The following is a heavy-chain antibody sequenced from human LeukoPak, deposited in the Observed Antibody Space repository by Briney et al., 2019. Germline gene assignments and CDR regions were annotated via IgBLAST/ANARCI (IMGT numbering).Heavy chain of an antibody. J-gene: IGHJ6*02. CDR3: ARSGVSYYYGMDV. Sequence: GGSLRLSCAASGFTVSSNYMSWVRQAPGKGLEWVSVIYSGGSTYYADSVKGRFTISRDISKNTLYLQMNSLRAEDTAVYYCARSGVSYYYGMDVWGQGTTVTVSS. CDR2: IYSGGST. V-gene: IGHV3-53*01. CDR1: GFTVSSNY. D-gene: IGHD1-26*01.